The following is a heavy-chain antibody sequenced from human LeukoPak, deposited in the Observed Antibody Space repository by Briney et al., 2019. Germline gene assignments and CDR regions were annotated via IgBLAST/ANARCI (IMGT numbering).Heavy chain of an antibody. CDR3: ARYSSGWYVLDY. V-gene: IGHV3-66*01. Sequence: GGSLRLSCAASGFTVSSTYMNWVRQAPGKGLEWVSVIYSGGSTYYADSVKGRFTISRDNSKNTLYLQMNSLRAEDTAVYYCARYSSGWYVLDYWGQGTLVTVSS. D-gene: IGHD6-19*01. CDR1: GFTVSSTY. J-gene: IGHJ4*02. CDR2: IYSGGST.